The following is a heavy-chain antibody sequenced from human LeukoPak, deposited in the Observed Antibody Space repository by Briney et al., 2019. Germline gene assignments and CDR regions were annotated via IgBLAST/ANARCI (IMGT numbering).Heavy chain of an antibody. J-gene: IGHJ2*01. D-gene: IGHD1-26*01. CDR1: GFSFSSYN. CDR3: ARDQRGWQLLSRLRQLYWYFDL. CDR2: ITTSSSYT. Sequence: GGSLRLSCAASGFSFSSYNMDWVRQTPGKGLEWVSSITTSSSYTFYADSVKGRFTISRDSAKNSLYLQMNSLRAEDTAVYYCARDQRGWQLLSRLRQLYWYFDLWGRGTLVTVSS. V-gene: IGHV3-21*01.